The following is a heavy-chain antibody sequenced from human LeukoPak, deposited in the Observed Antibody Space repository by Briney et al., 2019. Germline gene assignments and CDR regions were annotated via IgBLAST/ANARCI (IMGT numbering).Heavy chain of an antibody. V-gene: IGHV3-48*01. J-gene: IGHJ6*03. CDR1: GFTFSSYS. D-gene: IGHD4-17*01. CDR3: ARSGGDYTKNYYYYMDV. Sequence: PGGSLRLSCAASGFTFSSYSMNWVRQAPGKGLEWVSYISSSSSTIYYADSVKGRFTISRDNAKNSLYLQMNSLRAEDTAVYYCARSGGDYTKNYYYYMDVWGKGTTVTVSS. CDR2: ISSSSSTI.